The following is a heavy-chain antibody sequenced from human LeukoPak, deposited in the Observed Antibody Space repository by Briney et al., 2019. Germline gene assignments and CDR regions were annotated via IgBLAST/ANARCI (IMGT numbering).Heavy chain of an antibody. CDR3: ARGSGRLAQEDYYYGMDV. Sequence: SETLSLTCTVSGGSISSGGYYWSWIRQHPGKGLEWIGYIYYSGSTYYNPSLKSRVTISVDTSKYQFSLKLSSVTAADTAVYYCARGSGRLAQEDYYYGMDVWGQGTTVTVSS. J-gene: IGHJ6*02. CDR1: GGSISSGGYY. V-gene: IGHV4-31*03. CDR2: IYYSGST. D-gene: IGHD3-10*01.